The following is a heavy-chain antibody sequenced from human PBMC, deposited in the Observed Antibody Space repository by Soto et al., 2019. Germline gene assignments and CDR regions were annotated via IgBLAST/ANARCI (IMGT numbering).Heavy chain of an antibody. J-gene: IGHJ4*02. Sequence: GGSLRLSCAASGFTFSSYGMHWVRQAPGKGLEWVAVIWYDGSNKYYADSVKGRFTISRDNSKNTLYLQMNSLRAEDTAVYYCARSLSGVAVFGYWGQGTLVTVSS. CDR3: ARSLSGVAVFGY. V-gene: IGHV3-33*01. CDR1: GFTFSSYG. D-gene: IGHD6-19*01. CDR2: IWYDGSNK.